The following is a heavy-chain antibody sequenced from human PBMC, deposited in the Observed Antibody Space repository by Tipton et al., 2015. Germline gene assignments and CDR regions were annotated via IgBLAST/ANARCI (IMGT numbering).Heavy chain of an antibody. CDR1: GFILKNFG. V-gene: IGHV3-30*13. CDR3: AKTLRAAADDGMDV. Sequence: SLRLSCVVSGFILKNFGMHWVRQAPGKGLEWVAVISYDGSHKFYSDSVKGRFTISRDNSKNMVNLQMDSLRTEDTAVHYCAKTLRAAADDGMDVWGQGTTVTVS. J-gene: IGHJ6*02. D-gene: IGHD6-13*01. CDR2: ISYDGSHK.